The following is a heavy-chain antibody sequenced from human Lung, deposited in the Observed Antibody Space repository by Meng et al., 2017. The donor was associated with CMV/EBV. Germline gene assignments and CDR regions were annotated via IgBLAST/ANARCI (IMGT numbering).Heavy chain of an antibody. CDR3: ARESSGSFVVDV. CDR1: GFTFSVYS. CDR2: ISSSCSFI. Sequence: GEXXTISCAASGFTFSVYSMIWVRQAPGKGLEWVSTISSSCSFISYVDSVKGRFTISRDNAENSLYLHMNGLRAEDTAVYFCARESSGSFVVDVWGQGTTVTVSS. D-gene: IGHD3-22*01. V-gene: IGHV3-21*01. J-gene: IGHJ6*01.